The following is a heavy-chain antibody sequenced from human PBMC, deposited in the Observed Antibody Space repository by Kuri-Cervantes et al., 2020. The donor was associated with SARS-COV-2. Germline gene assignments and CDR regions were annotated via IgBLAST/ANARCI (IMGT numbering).Heavy chain of an antibody. CDR2: MNPNSGNT. CDR1: GYTFTSYD. CDR3: ARNRMDSDYDFGNWFDP. V-gene: IGHV1-8*02. D-gene: IGHD3-3*01. J-gene: IGHJ5*02. Sequence: ASVKVSCKASGYTFTSYDINWVRQATGQGLEWMGWMNPNSGNTGYAQKFQGRVTMTRDTSISTAYMELSRLRSDDTAVYYCARNRMDSDYDFGNWFDPWGQGTLVTVSS.